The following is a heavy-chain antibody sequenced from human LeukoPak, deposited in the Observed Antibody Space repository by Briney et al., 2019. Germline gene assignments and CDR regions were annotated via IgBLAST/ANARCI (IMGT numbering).Heavy chain of an antibody. CDR3: AREPPFGVVIIRAGWFDP. D-gene: IGHD3-3*01. CDR1: GGSISSGDYY. CDR2: IYYSGST. J-gene: IGHJ5*02. Sequence: SQTLSLTCTVSGGSISSGDYYWSWIRQPPGKGLEWIGYIYYSGSTYYNPSLKSRVTISVDTSKNQFSLKLSSVTAADTAVYYCAREPPFGVVIIRAGWFDPWGQGTLVTVSS. V-gene: IGHV4-30-4*08.